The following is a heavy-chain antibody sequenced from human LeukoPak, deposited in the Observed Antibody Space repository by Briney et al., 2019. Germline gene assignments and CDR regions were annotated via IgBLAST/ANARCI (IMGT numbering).Heavy chain of an antibody. CDR3: ASGIAAAGTPGYYYYGMDV. CDR1: GDSVSSNSAA. CDR2: TCYRSKWYN. D-gene: IGHD6-13*01. V-gene: IGHV6-1*01. J-gene: IGHJ6*02. Sequence: SQTLSLTCAISGDSVSSNSAAWNWVRQSPSRGLEWLGRTCYRSKWYNDYAVSVKSRITINPDTSKNQFSLQLNSVTPEDTAVYYCASGIAAAGTPGYYYYGMDVWGQGTTVTVSS.